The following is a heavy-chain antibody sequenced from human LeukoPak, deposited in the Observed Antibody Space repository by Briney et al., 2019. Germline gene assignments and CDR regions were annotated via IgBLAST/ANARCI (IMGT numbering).Heavy chain of an antibody. Sequence: PGGSLRPSCAASGFTVSSNYMTWVRQPPGKGLEGVSFIYTGGSTYYADSVKGRFTISRDNSKNTLYLQMSSLRVEDTAVYYCASLTPYKRNDWGSNIWGQGTVVTVSS. D-gene: IGHD1-1*01. J-gene: IGHJ3*02. CDR1: GFTVSSNY. CDR2: IYTGGST. V-gene: IGHV3-53*01. CDR3: ASLTPYKRNDWGSNI.